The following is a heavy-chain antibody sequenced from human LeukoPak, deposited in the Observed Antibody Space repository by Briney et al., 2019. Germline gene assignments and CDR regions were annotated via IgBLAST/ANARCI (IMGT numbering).Heavy chain of an antibody. Sequence: PGGSLRLSCAASGFTFSNFGMNWVRQAPGKGLEWVSYISNSRDTIYYADSVKGRFTISRDNAKNSLSLQMNSLRAEDTAVYYCARGRLSPDPWGQGTLVTVSS. CDR2: ISNSRDTI. CDR3: ARGRLSPDP. CDR1: GFTFSNFG. V-gene: IGHV3-48*01. D-gene: IGHD6-6*01. J-gene: IGHJ5*02.